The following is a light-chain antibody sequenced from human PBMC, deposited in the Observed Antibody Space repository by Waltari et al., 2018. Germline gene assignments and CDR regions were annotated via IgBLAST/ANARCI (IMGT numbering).Light chain of an antibody. Sequence: SFELTQPPSLSVSPAQTARITCSCDALSTHYAHWHQQRTGLAPVLVIYKDSERPSGIPERFSGSSSGTTVTLTISGVQAEDEADYYCQSADSSGSVVFGGGTKLTVL. CDR3: QSADSSGSVV. CDR1: ALSTHY. V-gene: IGLV3-25*03. J-gene: IGLJ2*01. CDR2: KDS.